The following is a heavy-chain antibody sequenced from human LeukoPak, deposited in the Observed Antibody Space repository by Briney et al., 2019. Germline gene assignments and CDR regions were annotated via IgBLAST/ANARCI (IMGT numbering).Heavy chain of an antibody. CDR3: SRAPRGYDFWSGYYPDY. Sequence: GGSLRLSCAVSGFTFNYYGMNWVRQAPGKGLEWVSSISSDGTYIYYADSVKGRFTISRDTAKKSLYLHMNSLRVEDTAVYYCSRAPRGYDFWSGYYPDYWGQGTLVTVSS. D-gene: IGHD3-3*01. CDR1: GFTFNYYG. CDR2: ISSDGTYI. V-gene: IGHV3-21*01. J-gene: IGHJ4*02.